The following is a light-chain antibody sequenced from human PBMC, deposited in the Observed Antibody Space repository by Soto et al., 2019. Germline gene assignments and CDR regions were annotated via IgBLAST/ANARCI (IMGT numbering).Light chain of an antibody. CDR1: SSDIGRYDY. Sequence: QSALTQPASVSGSPGQSITLSCTGTSSDIGRYDYVSWYQQHPGKAPKLIISEVNKRPSGVSNRFSGSKSGNTASLTISGLQAEDEADYYCSVWDDSLSAWVFGGGTQLTVL. J-gene: IGLJ3*02. V-gene: IGLV2-14*01. CDR3: SVWDDSLSAWV. CDR2: EVN.